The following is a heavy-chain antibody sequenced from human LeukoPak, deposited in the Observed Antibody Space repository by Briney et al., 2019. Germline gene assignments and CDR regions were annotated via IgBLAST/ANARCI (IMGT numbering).Heavy chain of an antibody. D-gene: IGHD3-22*01. CDR2: IYTSGST. V-gene: IGHV4-61*02. CDR1: GGSISSGSYY. CDR3: ARLSGSLGYYYDSSGYYYFDY. J-gene: IGHJ4*02. Sequence: SQTLSLTCTVSGGSISSGSYYWSWIRQPAGKGLEWIGRIYTSGSTNYNPSLKSRVTISVDTSKNQFSLKLSSVTAADTAVYYCARLSGSLGYYYDSSGYYYFDYWGQGTLVTVSS.